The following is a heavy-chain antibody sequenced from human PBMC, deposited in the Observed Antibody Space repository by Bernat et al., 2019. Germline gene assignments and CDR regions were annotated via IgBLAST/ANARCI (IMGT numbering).Heavy chain of an antibody. D-gene: IGHD3-16*01. V-gene: IGHV3-7*04. Sequence: VQLVESGGGVVQPGRSLRLSCAGFGFTFSSFWMTWVRQAPGKGLEWVANIKQDGSEKYYVDSVKGRFTISRDNAKNSLYLQMNSLRVEDTAVYYCARGDYVYDYWGQGSLVTVSS. CDR1: GFTFSSFW. CDR2: IKQDGSEK. CDR3: ARGDYVYDY. J-gene: IGHJ4*02.